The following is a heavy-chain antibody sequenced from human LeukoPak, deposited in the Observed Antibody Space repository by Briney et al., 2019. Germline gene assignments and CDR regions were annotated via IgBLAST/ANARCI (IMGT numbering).Heavy chain of an antibody. CDR1: GGSISSYY. CDR3: ARDNGYYSRWYY. CDR2: IYYSGST. D-gene: IGHD3-22*01. Sequence: SETLSLTCTVSGGSISSYYWSWIRQPPGKGLEWIGYIYYSGSTNYNPSLKSRVTISVDTSKNQFSLKLSSVTAADTAVYYCARDNGYYSRWYYWGQGTLVTVSS. V-gene: IGHV4-59*12. J-gene: IGHJ4*02.